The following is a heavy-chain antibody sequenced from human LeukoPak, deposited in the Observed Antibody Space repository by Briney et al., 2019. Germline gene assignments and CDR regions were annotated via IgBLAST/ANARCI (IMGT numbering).Heavy chain of an antibody. CDR1: GGSFSGYY. V-gene: IGHV4-34*01. J-gene: IGHJ4*02. Sequence: SETLSLTCAVYGGSFSGYYWSWIRQPPGKGLEWIGEINHSGSTNYNPSLKSRVTISVDTFKNQFSLKLSSVTAADTAVYYCARIRITIFGVAKHYFDYWGQGTLVTVSS. CDR3: ARIRITIFGVAKHYFDY. D-gene: IGHD3-3*01. CDR2: INHSGST.